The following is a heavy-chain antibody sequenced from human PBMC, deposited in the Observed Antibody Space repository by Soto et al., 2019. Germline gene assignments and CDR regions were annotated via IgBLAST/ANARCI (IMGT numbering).Heavy chain of an antibody. CDR3: ARVRDRNSLGGSLMVYAIGAHYYYYMDV. CDR1: GGSISSYY. D-gene: IGHD2-8*01. V-gene: IGHV4-59*01. J-gene: IGHJ6*03. CDR2: IYYSGST. Sequence: SETLSLTCTVSGGSISSYYWSWIRQPPGKGLEWIGYIYYSGSTNYNPSLKSRVTISVDTSKNQFSLKLSSVTAADTAVYYCARVRDRNSLGGSLMVYAIGAHYYYYMDVWGKGTTVTVSS.